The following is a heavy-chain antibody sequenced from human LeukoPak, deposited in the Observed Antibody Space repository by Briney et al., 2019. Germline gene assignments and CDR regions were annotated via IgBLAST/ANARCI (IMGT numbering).Heavy chain of an antibody. D-gene: IGHD3-10*01. V-gene: IGHV3-48*01. CDR2: VDSSSGTI. CDR1: GFIFSTYS. CDR3: ARERGPVDY. Sequence: GGSLRLSCAASGFIFSTYSMNWVRQAPGKGLEWVSYVDSSSGTIYYADSVEGRFTISRDNAKNSLYLQMNSLRAEDTAVYYCARERGPVDYWGQGTLVTVSS. J-gene: IGHJ4*02.